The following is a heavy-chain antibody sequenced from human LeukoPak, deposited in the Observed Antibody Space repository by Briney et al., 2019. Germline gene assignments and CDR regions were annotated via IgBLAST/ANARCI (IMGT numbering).Heavy chain of an antibody. V-gene: IGHV1-69*13. CDR2: IIPIFGTA. CDR3: ARDPIAYCGGDCP. J-gene: IGHJ5*02. Sequence: ASVKVSCKASGYTFTSYYMHWVRQAPGRGLEWKGGIIPIFGTANYAQKFQGRVTITADESTSTAYMELSSLRSEDTAVYYCARDPIAYCGGDCPWGQGTLVTVSS. CDR1: GYTFTSYY. D-gene: IGHD2-21*01.